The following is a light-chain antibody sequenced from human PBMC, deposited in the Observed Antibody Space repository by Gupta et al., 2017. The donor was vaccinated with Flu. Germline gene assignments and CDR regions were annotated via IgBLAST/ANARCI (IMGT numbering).Light chain of an antibody. J-gene: IGKJ1*01. V-gene: IGKV1-5*03. CDR2: KAS. Sequence: DIQMTQSPSTLSASVGDRVTITCRASQSISSWLAWYQQKPGKAPKLLIYKASSLESGVPSRFSGSGSGTDFTLTISRLQPDDFATYYCQQYNSYSPVTFGQGTKVEIK. CDR1: QSISSW. CDR3: QQYNSYSPVT.